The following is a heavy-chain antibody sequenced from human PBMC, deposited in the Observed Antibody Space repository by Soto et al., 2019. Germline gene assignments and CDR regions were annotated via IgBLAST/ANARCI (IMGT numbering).Heavy chain of an antibody. J-gene: IGHJ6*02. CDR1: GYSFTSYH. V-gene: IGHV5-51*01. CDR3: ARRSYCDGDCTRSPYDYYGMDV. D-gene: IGHD2-21*02. Sequence: EVQLVQSGAEVKKPGESLKISCKGSGYSFTSYHIVWVRQMTGNGLEWMGIIYPGDSETRYSPSLQGQVTMSADKSTSTAYLQWSRLKASDTAMYYCARRSYCDGDCTRSPYDYYGMDVWCQGTTVTVSS. CDR2: IYPGDSET.